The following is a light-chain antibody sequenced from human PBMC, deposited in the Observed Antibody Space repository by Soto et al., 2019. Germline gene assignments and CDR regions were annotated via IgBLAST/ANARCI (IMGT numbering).Light chain of an antibody. V-gene: IGLV2-14*01. J-gene: IGLJ1*01. CDR3: SSYTDSSPYV. CDR2: DVS. Sequence: QSALTQPASVSGSPGQSITISCTGTSSDVGGYNYVSWYQQHPGKAPKLMVYDVSNRPSGVSNRFSGSKSGNTASLTISGLQAEDAADYYCSSYTDSSPYVFGSGTKLTVL. CDR1: SSDVGGYNY.